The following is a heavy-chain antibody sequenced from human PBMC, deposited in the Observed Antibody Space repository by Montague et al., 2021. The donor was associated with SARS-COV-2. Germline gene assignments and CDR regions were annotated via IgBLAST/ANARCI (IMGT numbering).Heavy chain of an antibody. D-gene: IGHD6-19*01. CDR2: IYHSGST. CDR3: ARWDSSGWFGRSYYGMDV. Sequence: SETLSLTCAVSGRSISSSNWWSWVRQPPGKGLEWIGEIYHSGSTNYNPSLKSRVTISVDKSKNQFSLELSSVTAADTAVYYCARWDSSGWFGRSYYGMDVWGQGTTVTVSS. V-gene: IGHV4-4*02. CDR1: GRSISSSNW. J-gene: IGHJ6*02.